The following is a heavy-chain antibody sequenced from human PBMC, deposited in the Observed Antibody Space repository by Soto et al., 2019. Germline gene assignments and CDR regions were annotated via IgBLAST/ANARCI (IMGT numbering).Heavy chain of an antibody. Sequence: ASVKVSCKASGYTFTGYYMHRVRQAPGQGLEWMGWINPNSGGTNYAQKFQGWVTMTRDTSISPAYMELSRLRSDDTAVYYCARGRIAARDAFDIWGQGTMVTVSS. D-gene: IGHD6-6*01. CDR2: INPNSGGT. J-gene: IGHJ3*02. CDR1: GYTFTGYY. V-gene: IGHV1-2*04. CDR3: ARGRIAARDAFDI.